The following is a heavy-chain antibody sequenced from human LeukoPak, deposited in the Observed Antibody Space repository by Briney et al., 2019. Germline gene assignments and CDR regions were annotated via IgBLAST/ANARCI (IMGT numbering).Heavy chain of an antibody. CDR2: INPNSGGT. J-gene: IGHJ5*02. D-gene: IGHD3-10*01. CDR3: ARESDYYGSGSYNWFDP. Sequence: ASVKVSCKASGYTFTGYYMHWVRQAPGQGLEWMGWINPNSGGTNYAQKFQGRVTMTRDTSISTAYMELSRLRSDDTAVYYGARESDYYGSGSYNWFDPWGQGTLVTVSS. V-gene: IGHV1-2*02. CDR1: GYTFTGYY.